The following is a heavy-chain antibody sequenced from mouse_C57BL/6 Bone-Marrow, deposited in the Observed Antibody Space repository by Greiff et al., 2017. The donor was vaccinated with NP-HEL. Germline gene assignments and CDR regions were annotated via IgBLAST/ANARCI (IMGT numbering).Heavy chain of an antibody. CDR3: ARNARFYDGYSAWFAY. CDR2: IDPSDSET. J-gene: IGHJ3*01. CDR1: GYTFTSYW. Sequence: QVQLQQPGAELVRPGSSVKLSCKASGYTFTSYWMHWVKQRPIQGLEWIGNIDPSDSETPYNQKFKDKATLPVDKSSSTAYIQLSSLTSEASAVYYCARNARFYDGYSAWFAYWGQGTLVTVSA. D-gene: IGHD2-3*01. V-gene: IGHV1-52*01.